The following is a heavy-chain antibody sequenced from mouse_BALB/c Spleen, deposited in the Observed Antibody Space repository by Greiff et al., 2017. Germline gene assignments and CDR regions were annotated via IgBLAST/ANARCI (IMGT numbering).Heavy chain of an antibody. V-gene: IGHV1-87*01. Sequence: QVQLKQSGAELARPGASVKLSCKASGYTFTSYWMQWVKQRPGQGLEWIGAIYPGDGDTRYTQKFKGKATLTADKSSSTAYMQLSSLESEDSAVYYCSYYYGSRDYAMDYWGQGTSVTVS. CDR3: SYYYGSRDYAMDY. D-gene: IGHD1-1*01. J-gene: IGHJ4*01. CDR1: GYTFTSYW. CDR2: IYPGDGDT.